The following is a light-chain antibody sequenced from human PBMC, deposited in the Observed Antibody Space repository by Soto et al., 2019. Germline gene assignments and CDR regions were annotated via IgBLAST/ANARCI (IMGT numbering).Light chain of an antibody. CDR2: AAS. Sequence: DIQMTQAPSSLSASVGDRVTITCRASQSITNYLNWYQQKHGKAPKLLIYAASNLQSGVPSRFSGSGSGTDFTLTISSLQPEDFASYYFQQTYSTPVTFGGGTKVEIK. CDR3: QQTYSTPVT. V-gene: IGKV1-39*01. J-gene: IGKJ4*01. CDR1: QSITNY.